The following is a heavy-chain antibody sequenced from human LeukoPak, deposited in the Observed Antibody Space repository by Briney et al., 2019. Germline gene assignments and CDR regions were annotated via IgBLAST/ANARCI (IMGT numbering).Heavy chain of an antibody. D-gene: IGHD1-7*01. V-gene: IGHV3-23*01. CDR3: AKEGGTGTRFDH. J-gene: IGHJ4*02. Sequence: GGSLRLSCAASGFTFSSSAMSWVRQAPGKGLYWVSAISGSGTGTYYADSVKGRFTISRDNSKNTLYLQMNSLRAEDTAVYYCAKEGGTGTRFDHWGQGTLSPSPQ. CDR2: ISGSGTGT. CDR1: GFTFSSSA.